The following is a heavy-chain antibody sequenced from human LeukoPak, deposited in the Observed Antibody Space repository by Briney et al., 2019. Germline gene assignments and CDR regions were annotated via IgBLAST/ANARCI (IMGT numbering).Heavy chain of an antibody. D-gene: IGHD3-10*01. CDR3: ARVTHYYDSGSYPY. J-gene: IGHJ4*02. Sequence: SETLSLTCTVSGDSFSSVTDYWAWIRQPPGKGLEWIASADYSGGTYYNPSLGSRVAISADMSKKQISLTLTSVTGADTAVYYCARVTHYYDSGSYPYWGQGTLVIVSS. CDR1: GDSFSSVTDY. CDR2: ADYSGGT. V-gene: IGHV4-39*07.